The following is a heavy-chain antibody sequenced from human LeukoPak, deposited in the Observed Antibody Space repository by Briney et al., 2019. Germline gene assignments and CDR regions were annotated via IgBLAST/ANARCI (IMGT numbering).Heavy chain of an antibody. Sequence: SQTLSLTCAVSGGSISSGGYYWGWLRQHPGTGLDWIGYIYYSGSTYCNPSLKSRATISVDTSKNQFSLGLTSVTAADTAVYYCARAPKGMTTVRYYYYYYMDVWGEGTTVTVSS. V-gene: IGHV4-31*11. CDR1: GGSISSGGYY. CDR2: IYYSGST. J-gene: IGHJ6*03. D-gene: IGHD4-11*01. CDR3: ARAPKGMTTVRYYYYYYMDV.